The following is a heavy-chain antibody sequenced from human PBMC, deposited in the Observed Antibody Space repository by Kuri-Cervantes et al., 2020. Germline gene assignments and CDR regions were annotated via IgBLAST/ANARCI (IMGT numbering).Heavy chain of an antibody. CDR2: MNPNSGNT. CDR1: GYTFTGYY. V-gene: IGHV1-8*02. J-gene: IGHJ4*02. CDR3: ARGEVDFGVVIIGPESTPYYFDY. D-gene: IGHD3-3*01. Sequence: ASVKVSCKASGYTFTGYYMHWVRQAPGQGLEWMGWMNPNSGNTGYAQKFQGRVTMTRNTSISTAYMELSSLRSEDTAVYYCARGEVDFGVVIIGPESTPYYFDYWGQGTLVTVSS.